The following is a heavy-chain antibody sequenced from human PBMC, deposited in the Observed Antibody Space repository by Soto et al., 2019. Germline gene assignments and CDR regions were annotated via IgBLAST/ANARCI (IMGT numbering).Heavy chain of an antibody. J-gene: IGHJ6*02. Sequence: QVQLVQSGAEVKKPGSSVMVSCKASGYSFTSYGISWVRQAPGQGLEGMRWTSSYKCHTNYAQKIQGRVTMTPDTSTSTAYMELRSLRSDDTAVYYCARDNPPVALWVGELDASDYYTGTDVWGQGTTVTVSS. D-gene: IGHD3-10*01. V-gene: IGHV1-18*01. CDR1: GYSFTSYG. CDR3: ARDNPPVALWVGELDASDYYTGTDV. CDR2: TSSYKCHT.